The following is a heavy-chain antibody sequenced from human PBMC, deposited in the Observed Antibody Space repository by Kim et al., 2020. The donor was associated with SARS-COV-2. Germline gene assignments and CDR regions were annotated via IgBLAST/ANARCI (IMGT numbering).Heavy chain of an antibody. D-gene: IGHD3-3*01. CDR1: GFTVSSNY. CDR2: IYSGGST. J-gene: IGHJ4*02. Sequence: GGSLRLSCAASGFTVSSNYMSWVRQAPGKGLEWVSVIYSGGSTYYADSVKGRFTISRDNSKNTLYLQMNSLRAEDTAVYYCARKYYDFWSGYSSYFDYWGQGTLVTVSS. CDR3: ARKYYDFWSGYSSYFDY. V-gene: IGHV3-66*01.